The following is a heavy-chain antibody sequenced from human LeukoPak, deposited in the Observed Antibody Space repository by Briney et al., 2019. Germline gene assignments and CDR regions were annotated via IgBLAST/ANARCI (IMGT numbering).Heavy chain of an antibody. J-gene: IGHJ4*02. Sequence: SVKVSCKASGGTFSSYAISWVRQAPGQGLEWMGRIIPILGIANYAQKFQGRVTITADKSTSKDYMELSRLRSEDTAVYYCARDPANYDPECDYWDQGTLVTVSS. CDR2: IIPILGIA. D-gene: IGHD3-22*01. CDR1: GGTFSSYA. CDR3: ARDPANYDPECDY. V-gene: IGHV1-69*04.